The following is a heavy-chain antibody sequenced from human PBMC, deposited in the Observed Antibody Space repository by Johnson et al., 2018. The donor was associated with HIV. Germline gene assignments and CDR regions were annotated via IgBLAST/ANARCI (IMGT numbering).Heavy chain of an antibody. CDR2: IYSGGST. CDR1: GFTVSSNY. D-gene: IGHD2-2*01. CDR3: ARGLGSRSAFDI. Sequence: VQLVESGGGLVQPGGSLRLSCAAFGFTVSSNYMSWVRQAPGKGLEWVSVIYSGGSTYYADSVKGRFTISRDNSKNTPYLQMNSVRAADTAVYYCARGLGSRSAFDIWGQGTMVTVSS. J-gene: IGHJ3*02. V-gene: IGHV3-66*01.